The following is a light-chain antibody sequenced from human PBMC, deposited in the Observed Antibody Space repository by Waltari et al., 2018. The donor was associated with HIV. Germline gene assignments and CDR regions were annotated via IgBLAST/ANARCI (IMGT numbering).Light chain of an antibody. Sequence: SYELTQPPSVAVSPGQTARITCTGDALPKKYASWYQQKSGQAPVFVIYEDSKRPSGFPESFSGSSSGTTATLTISGAQVEDEADYYCYSTDNSGHHRVFGTGTKLTVL. CDR2: EDS. CDR1: ALPKKY. J-gene: IGLJ2*01. CDR3: YSTDNSGHHRV. V-gene: IGLV3-10*01.